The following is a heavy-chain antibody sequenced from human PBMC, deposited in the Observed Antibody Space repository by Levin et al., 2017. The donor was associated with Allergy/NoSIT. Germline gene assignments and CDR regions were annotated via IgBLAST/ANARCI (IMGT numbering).Heavy chain of an antibody. Sequence: GGSLRLSCAASGFTFSSYDMHWVRQAPGKGLEWVAVISYDKSNKYYADSVKGRFTISRDNSKNTLYVQMNSLRAEDTAVYYCATGGYCSGGSCYSDDNWGQGTLVTVPS. CDR2: ISYDKSNK. CDR1: GFTFSSYD. J-gene: IGHJ4*02. D-gene: IGHD2-15*01. CDR3: ATGGYCSGGSCYSDDN. V-gene: IGHV3-30*03.